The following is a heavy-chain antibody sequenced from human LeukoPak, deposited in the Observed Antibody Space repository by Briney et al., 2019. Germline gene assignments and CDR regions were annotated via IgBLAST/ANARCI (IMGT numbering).Heavy chain of an antibody. CDR1: GFTFSSYS. CDR3: ARDYYYDSSGYYYFDY. Sequence: GGSLRLSCAASGFTFSSYSMNWVRQAPGKGLEWVSSISSSSSYIYYADSVKGRFTISRDNAKNSLYLQMNSLRAEDTAVYYCARDYYYDSSGYYYFDYWGQGTLVTVSS. J-gene: IGHJ4*02. D-gene: IGHD3-22*01. CDR2: ISSSSSYI. V-gene: IGHV3-21*01.